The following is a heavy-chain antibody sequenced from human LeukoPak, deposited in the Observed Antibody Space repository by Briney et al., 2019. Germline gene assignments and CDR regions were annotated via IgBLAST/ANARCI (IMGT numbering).Heavy chain of an antibody. CDR2: IRSKAYGGTT. V-gene: IGHV3-49*04. D-gene: IGHD6-13*01. CDR3: TREAVRSSWYEVYYFDY. J-gene: IGHJ4*02. Sequence: GGSLRLSCTASGFTFGDYAMSWARQAPGKGLEWVGFIRSKAYGGTTEYAASVKGRFTISRDDSKSIAYLQMNSLKTEDTAVYYCTREAVRSSWYEVYYFDYWGQGTLVTVSS. CDR1: GFTFGDYA.